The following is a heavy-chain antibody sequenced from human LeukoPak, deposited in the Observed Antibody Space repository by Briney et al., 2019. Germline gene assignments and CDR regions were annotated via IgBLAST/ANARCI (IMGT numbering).Heavy chain of an antibody. Sequence: GFLKLSLWAPGFTLCDFWERLVRQAPGKGPGWVANMNQDGSEKAYVDSVKGRFAISRDNARNSLYLQMSSLRAEDTAVYYCATYTHWVAGDVWGQGTTVTVSS. CDR1: GFTLCDFW. CDR3: ATYTHWVAGDV. D-gene: IGHD3-16*01. J-gene: IGHJ6*02. CDR2: MNQDGSEK. V-gene: IGHV3-7*01.